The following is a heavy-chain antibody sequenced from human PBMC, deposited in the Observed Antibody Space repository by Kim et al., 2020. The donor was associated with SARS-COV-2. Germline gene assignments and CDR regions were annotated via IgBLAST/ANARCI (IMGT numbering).Heavy chain of an antibody. CDR1: GFTSSSYW. Sequence: GGSLRLSCVASGFTSSSYWLTWVRQAPGKGLEWVANIKRDGSERYYGDSVKGRFTNSRDNAKSSVFLQRNSLRCEDTAGYYCGIAGIWGEGTLVTVPT. CDR2: IKRDGSER. CDR3: GIAGI. J-gene: IGHJ4*02. V-gene: IGHV3-7*01.